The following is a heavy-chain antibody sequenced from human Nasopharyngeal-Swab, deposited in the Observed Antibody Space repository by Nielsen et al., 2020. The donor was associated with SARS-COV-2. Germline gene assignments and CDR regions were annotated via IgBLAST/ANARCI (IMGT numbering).Heavy chain of an antibody. CDR3: ARSLHYDFWSGYWDFPPFDY. Sequence: GESLKISCAASGFTFSSYSMNWVRQAPGKGPEWVSSISSSSSYIYYADSVKGRFTISRDNAKNSLYLQMNSLRAEDTAVYYCARSLHYDFWSGYWDFPPFDYWGQGTLVTVSS. D-gene: IGHD3-3*01. CDR1: GFTFSSYS. V-gene: IGHV3-21*01. CDR2: ISSSSSYI. J-gene: IGHJ4*02.